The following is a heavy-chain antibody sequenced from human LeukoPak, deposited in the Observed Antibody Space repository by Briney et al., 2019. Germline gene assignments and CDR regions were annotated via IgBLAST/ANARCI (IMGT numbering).Heavy chain of an antibody. J-gene: IGHJ4*02. CDR2: TNPSGGST. CDR3: ARDGLGGESDY. D-gene: IGHD3-10*01. V-gene: IGHV1-46*01. CDR1: GYTFTSYY. Sequence: ASVKVSCKASGYTFTSYYMHWVRQAPGQGLEWMGITNPSGGSTSYAQKFQGRVTMTRDTSTSTVYMELSSLRSEDTAVYYCARDGLGGESDYWGQGTLVTVSS.